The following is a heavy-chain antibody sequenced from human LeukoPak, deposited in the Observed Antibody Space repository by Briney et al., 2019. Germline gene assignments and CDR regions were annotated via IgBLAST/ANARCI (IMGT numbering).Heavy chain of an antibody. V-gene: IGHV3-23*01. J-gene: IGHJ4*02. Sequence: PGGSLRLSCAASGFTFSSYVMNWVRQAPGKGLEWVSAISDTGGSTYYADSVRGRFTISRDNSKNTLYLQMNSLRAEGAAVYYCAKGSSGWDFDYWGQGTLVTVSS. CDR1: GFTFSSYV. CDR3: AKGSSGWDFDY. CDR2: ISDTGGST. D-gene: IGHD6-19*01.